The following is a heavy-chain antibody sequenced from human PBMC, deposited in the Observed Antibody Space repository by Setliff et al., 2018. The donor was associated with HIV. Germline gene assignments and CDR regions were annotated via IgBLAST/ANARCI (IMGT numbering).Heavy chain of an antibody. D-gene: IGHD3-10*01. J-gene: IGHJ5*02. CDR1: TESLTRYD. CDR2: IDDSGSI. V-gene: IGHV4-34*01. CDR3: ARVKSIKTTLVRLWPRFDL. Sequence: SETLSLTCAVYTESLTRYDWAWIRQSPEKGLEWIGEIDDSGSIIYNPSLQSRVTMSVDTSKNQFYLKVRSLTAADTGLYYCARVKSIKTTLVRLWPRFDLWGQGTQVTVSS.